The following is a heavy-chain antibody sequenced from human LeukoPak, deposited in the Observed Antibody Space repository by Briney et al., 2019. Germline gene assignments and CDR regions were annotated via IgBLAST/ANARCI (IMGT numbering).Heavy chain of an antibody. V-gene: IGHV3-49*04. Sequence: PGGSLRLSCTASGFTFGDYAMSWVRQAPGKGLEWVGFIRSKAYGGTTEYAASVKGRFTISRDDSKSIAYLQMNSLKTEDTAVYYCTRGRRGYSYGHNDYWGQGTLVTVSS. D-gene: IGHD5-18*01. J-gene: IGHJ4*02. CDR1: GFTFGDYA. CDR3: TRGRRGYSYGHNDY. CDR2: IRSKAYGGTT.